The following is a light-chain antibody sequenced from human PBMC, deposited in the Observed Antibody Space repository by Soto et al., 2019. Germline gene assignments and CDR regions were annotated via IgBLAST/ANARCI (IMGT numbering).Light chain of an antibody. CDR1: SSDVGSYNL. Sequence: QSALTQPASVSGSPGQSITISCTGTSSDVGSYNLVSWYQQHPIKAPKLMIYEGSKRPSGVSNRFSGSKSGNTASLTISGLQAEDEADYYCCSYAGSSTYVFGTGTKLIVL. CDR2: EGS. J-gene: IGLJ1*01. CDR3: CSYAGSSTYV. V-gene: IGLV2-23*01.